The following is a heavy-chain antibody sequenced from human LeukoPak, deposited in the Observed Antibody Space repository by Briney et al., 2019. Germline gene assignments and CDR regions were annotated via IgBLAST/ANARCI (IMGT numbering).Heavy chain of an antibody. J-gene: IGHJ4*02. Sequence: PSETLSLTCAVYGGSFSGYYWSWIRQPPGKGLEWIGEINHSGSTNYNPSLKSRVTTSVDTSKNQFSLKLSSVTAADTAVYYCARLYYDFWSGYFSIADYWGQGTLVTVSS. CDR1: GGSFSGYY. V-gene: IGHV4-34*01. D-gene: IGHD3-3*01. CDR3: ARLYYDFWSGYFSIADY. CDR2: INHSGST.